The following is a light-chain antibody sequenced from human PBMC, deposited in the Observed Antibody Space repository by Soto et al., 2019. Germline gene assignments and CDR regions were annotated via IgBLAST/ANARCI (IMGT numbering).Light chain of an antibody. V-gene: IGKV3-15*01. J-gene: IGKJ1*01. Sequence: EIVMTQSPATLSVSPGERATLSCRASQSVSSKLAWYQQQPGQAPRLLIYGASTRATGIPARFSGSGSGTEFTLTISSLQSEDFAVYYCQQYNNWPPTFGQGTKVEIK. CDR3: QQYNNWPPT. CDR1: QSVSSK. CDR2: GAS.